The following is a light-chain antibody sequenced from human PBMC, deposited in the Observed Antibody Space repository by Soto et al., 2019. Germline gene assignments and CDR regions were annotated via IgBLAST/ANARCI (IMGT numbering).Light chain of an antibody. CDR1: QSISSW. V-gene: IGKV1-5*03. CDR3: QQYDNYSPWT. CDR2: KAS. Sequence: DIQMNQSPSTLSASVGDRVTITCRASQSISSWLAWYQQKPGKAPNLLIYKASSLESGVPSRFSGSGSGTEFTLTISSLQPDDFATYYCQQYDNYSPWTFGQGTKVEIK. J-gene: IGKJ1*01.